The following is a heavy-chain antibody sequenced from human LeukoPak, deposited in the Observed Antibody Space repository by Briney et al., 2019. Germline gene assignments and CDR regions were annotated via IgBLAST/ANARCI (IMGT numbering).Heavy chain of an antibody. CDR3: ARRFCSGGICYSGQGWFDP. CDR1: GGSISSHY. J-gene: IGHJ5*02. Sequence: SETLSLTCTVSGGSISSHYWSWIRQPPGKGLEWIGYIYNSGSTNYNPSLKSRVTISLDTSKNQFSLNLSSVTAAHTAVYYCARRFCSGGICYSGQGWFDPWGQGTLVTVSS. CDR2: IYNSGST. V-gene: IGHV4-59*08. D-gene: IGHD2-15*01.